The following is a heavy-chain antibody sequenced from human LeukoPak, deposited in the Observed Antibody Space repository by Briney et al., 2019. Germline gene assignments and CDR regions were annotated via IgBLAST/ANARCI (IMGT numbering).Heavy chain of an antibody. D-gene: IGHD3-22*01. V-gene: IGHV4-30-4*01. CDR2: IYYSGST. CDR3: ASFYDSSGYYDY. Sequence: PSETLSLTCTVSGGSISSGDYYWSWIRQPPGKGLEWIGYIYYSGSTYYNPSLKSRVTISVDTYKNQFSLKLSSVTAADTAVYYCASFYDSSGYYDYWGQGTLVAVSS. J-gene: IGHJ4*02. CDR1: GGSISSGDYY.